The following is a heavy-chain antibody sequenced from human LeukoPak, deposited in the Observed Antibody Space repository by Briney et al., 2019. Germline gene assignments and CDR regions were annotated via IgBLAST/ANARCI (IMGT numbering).Heavy chain of an antibody. V-gene: IGHV4-59*01. CDR1: GGSISSYY. D-gene: IGHD5-18*01. J-gene: IGHJ4*02. Sequence: SETLSLTCTVSGGSISSYYWSWIRQPPGKGLEWIGYIYYSGSTNYNPSLKGRVTISVDTPKNQFSLKLSSVTAADTAVYYCARSLRGYSYGPPFDYWGQGTLVTVSS. CDR3: ARSLRGYSYGPPFDY. CDR2: IYYSGST.